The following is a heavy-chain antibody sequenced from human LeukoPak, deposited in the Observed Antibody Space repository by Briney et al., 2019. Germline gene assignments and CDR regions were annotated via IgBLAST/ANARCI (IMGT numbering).Heavy chain of an antibody. V-gene: IGHV3-48*03. CDR3: ARERLPKAIPPSYGMDV. J-gene: IGHJ6*04. Sequence: PGGSLRLSCAASGFTFSSYEMNWVRQAPGKGLEGVSYISSSGSTIYYGDSVKGRFPISRNNAKNSLYLQMNSLRAEDTGVYYCARERLPKAIPPSYGMDVWRKGTTVTVSS. D-gene: IGHD5-12*01. CDR1: GFTFSSYE. CDR2: ISSSGSTI.